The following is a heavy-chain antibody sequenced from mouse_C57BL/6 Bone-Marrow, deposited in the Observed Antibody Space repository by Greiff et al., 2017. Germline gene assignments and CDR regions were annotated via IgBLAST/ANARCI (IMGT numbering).Heavy chain of an antibody. D-gene: IGHD2-3*01. CDR1: GLTFTDHY. V-gene: IGHV1-36*01. J-gene: IGHJ2*01. CDR3: ARGGYSYYFDY. CDR2: VYPYNGGT. Sequence: EVPLPPSGPVPVKPGPSVKTFCKASGLTFTDHYMHWVKQSHGKSPEWNGLVYPYNGGTSYNQKFKGKATLTVDTSSSTAYMELNSLTSEDSAVYYCARGGYSYYFDYWGQGTTLTVSS.